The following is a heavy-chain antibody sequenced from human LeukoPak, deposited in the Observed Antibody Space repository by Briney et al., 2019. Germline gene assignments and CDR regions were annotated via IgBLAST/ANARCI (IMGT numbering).Heavy chain of an antibody. V-gene: IGHV3-9*01. CDR1: GFTFDDYA. Sequence: GGSLRLSCAASGFTFDDYAMHWVRQAPGKGLEWLSGISWNSGGIGYADSVKGRFTISRDNAKNSLYLQMNSLRAEDTALYYCAKDMSYGSVSGGPFDPWGQGTLVTVSS. CDR3: AKDMSYGSVSGGPFDP. CDR2: ISWNSGGI. D-gene: IGHD3-10*01. J-gene: IGHJ5*02.